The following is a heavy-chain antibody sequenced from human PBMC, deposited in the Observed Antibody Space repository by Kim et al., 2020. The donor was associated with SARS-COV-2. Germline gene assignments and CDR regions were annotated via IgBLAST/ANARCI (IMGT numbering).Heavy chain of an antibody. CDR3: AKARGEYSSSPPDY. V-gene: IGHV3-30*02. Sequence: ADSVKGRFTISRDNSKNTLYLQMNSLRAEDTAVYYCAKARGEYSSSPPDYWGQGTLVTVS. D-gene: IGHD6-13*01. J-gene: IGHJ4*02.